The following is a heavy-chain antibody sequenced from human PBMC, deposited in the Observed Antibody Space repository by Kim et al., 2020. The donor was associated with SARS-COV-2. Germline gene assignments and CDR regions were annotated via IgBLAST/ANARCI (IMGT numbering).Heavy chain of an antibody. V-gene: IGHV3-33*01. J-gene: IGHJ4*02. CDR3: AREEYGYNWNYANY. CDR1: GFTFSSYG. D-gene: IGHD1-7*01. Sequence: GGSLRLSCAASGFTFSSYGMHWVRQAPGKGLEWVAVIWYDGSNKYYADSVKGRFTISRDNSKNTLYLQMNSLRAEDTAVYYCAREEYGYNWNYANYWGQGTLVTVSS. CDR2: IWYDGSNK.